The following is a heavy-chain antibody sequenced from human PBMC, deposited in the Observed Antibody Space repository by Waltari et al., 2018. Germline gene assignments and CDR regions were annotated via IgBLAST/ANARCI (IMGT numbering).Heavy chain of an antibody. CDR2: IYWDDTR. CDR3: AHNGGEGYFEY. CDR1: GFSLTSGVA. J-gene: IGHJ4*02. Sequence: QITLKESGPTLVKPTQTLTLTCTLTGFSLTSGVAVGWIRQPPGKALGCAALIYWDDTRFYRPSLETRLTITKDAANNQAVLTMTNMGPVDTGTYFCAHNGGEGYFEYWGQGIPVTVSS. V-gene: IGHV2-5*02.